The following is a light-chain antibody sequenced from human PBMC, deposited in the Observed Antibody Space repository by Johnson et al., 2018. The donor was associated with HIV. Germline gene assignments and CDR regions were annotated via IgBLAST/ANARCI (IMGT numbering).Light chain of an antibody. CDR3: GTWDCSLRKV. CDR1: TSNIGNNY. V-gene: IGLV1-51*02. J-gene: IGLJ1*01. CDR2: ENN. Sequence: QSVLTQPPSVSAAPGQKVTISCSGSTSNIGNNYVSWYRQLPGTAPKLLIYENNKRPPGIPNRFSGSKSGTSATLGITGLQTGAEADYYCGTWDCSLRKVFGTVTKVTVL.